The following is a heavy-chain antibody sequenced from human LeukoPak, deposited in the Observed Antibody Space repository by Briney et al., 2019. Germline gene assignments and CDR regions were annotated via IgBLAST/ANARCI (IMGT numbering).Heavy chain of an antibody. D-gene: IGHD2-2*01. CDR2: ISSSGSTT. Sequence: PGGSLRLSCAASGFTFSDYYMSWIRQAPGKGLEWLSYISSSGSTTYYADSLKGRFTISRDNAKNSVYLEMNSLRAEDTAVYYCASGPSRFYFDYWGQGTLVAVSS. CDR3: ASGPSRFYFDY. V-gene: IGHV3-11*01. J-gene: IGHJ4*02. CDR1: GFTFSDYY.